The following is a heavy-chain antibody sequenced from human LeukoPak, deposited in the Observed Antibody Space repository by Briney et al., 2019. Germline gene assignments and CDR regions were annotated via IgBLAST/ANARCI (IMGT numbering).Heavy chain of an antibody. CDR2: IYHSGST. CDR1: GGSISTYY. Sequence: SETLSLTCTLSGGSISTYYWSWIRQPPGKGLEWIGYIYHSGSTNYNPSLKSRVTISVDTSKNQFSLKLSSVTAADTAVYYCARGGGYASPIGFWGQGALVTVSS. J-gene: IGHJ4*02. CDR3: ARGGGYASPIGF. V-gene: IGHV4-59*01. D-gene: IGHD5-12*01.